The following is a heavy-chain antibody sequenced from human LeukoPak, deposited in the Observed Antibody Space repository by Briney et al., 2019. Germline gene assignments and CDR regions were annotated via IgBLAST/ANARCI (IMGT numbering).Heavy chain of an antibody. V-gene: IGHV3-23*01. Sequence: PGGSLRLSCTGSGFTFSNYVMSWVRQAPGRRLEWVSGIRDSGGDTDYADSVKGRFTISRDNSKNTLFLQMNILRVEDTAVYYCVKVGGGSGWYWSPWGQGTLVTVSS. D-gene: IGHD6-19*01. CDR1: GFTFSNYV. CDR3: VKVGGGSGWYWSP. CDR2: IRDSGGDT. J-gene: IGHJ5*02.